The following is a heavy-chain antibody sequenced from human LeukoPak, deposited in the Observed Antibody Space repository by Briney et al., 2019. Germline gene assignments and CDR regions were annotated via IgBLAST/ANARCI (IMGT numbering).Heavy chain of an antibody. CDR3: ARVELRGQQLAPYYFDY. CDR2: IIPIFGTA. D-gene: IGHD6-13*01. J-gene: IGHJ4*02. CDR1: GGTFSSYA. Sequence: SVKVSCKASGGTFSSYAISWVRQAPGQGLEWMGGIIPIFGTANYAQKFQGRVTITADESTSTAYMELSSLRSEDTALYYCARVELRGQQLAPYYFDYWGQGTLVTVSS. V-gene: IGHV1-69*13.